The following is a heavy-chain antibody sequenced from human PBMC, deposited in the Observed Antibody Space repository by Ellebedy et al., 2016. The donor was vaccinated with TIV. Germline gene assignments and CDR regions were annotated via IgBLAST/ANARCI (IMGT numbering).Heavy chain of an antibody. D-gene: IGHD2-2*01. CDR2: IYYSGST. CDR1: GGSISSSSYY. CDR3: ARLVVPAALFDY. V-gene: IGHV4-39*01. Sequence: GSLRLXXTVSGGSISSSSYYWGWIRQPPGKGLEWIGSIYYSGSTYYNPSLKSRVTISVDTSKNQFSLKLSSVTAADTAVYYCARLVVPAALFDYWGQGTLVTVSS. J-gene: IGHJ4*02.